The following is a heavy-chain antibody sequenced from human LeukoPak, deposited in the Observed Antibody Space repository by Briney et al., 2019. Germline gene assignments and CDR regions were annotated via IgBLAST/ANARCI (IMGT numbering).Heavy chain of an antibody. CDR1: GYSISSGYY. CDR3: ARGDAFDI. CDR2: IFHSGST. J-gene: IGHJ3*02. V-gene: IGHV4-38-2*02. Sequence: SETLSLTCSVSGYSISSGYYWGWIRQPPGKGLEWIGSIFHSGSTYYNPSLKSRVTISVDTSKYQFSLKLSSVTAADTAVYYCARGDAFDIWGQGTMVTVSS.